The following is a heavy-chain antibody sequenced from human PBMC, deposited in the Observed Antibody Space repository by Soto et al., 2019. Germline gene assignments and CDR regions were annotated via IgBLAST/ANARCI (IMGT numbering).Heavy chain of an antibody. CDR1: GFTFSSYS. CDR2: ISSSSSYI. Sequence: EVQLVESGGGLVKPGGSLRLSCAASGFTFSSYSMNWVRQAPGKGLEWVSSISSSSSYIHYADSVKGRFTISRDNAKNTLYLQMNSLRAEDTAVYYCASHKWGFDYWGQGTLVTVSS. D-gene: IGHD2-8*01. V-gene: IGHV3-21*01. J-gene: IGHJ4*02. CDR3: ASHKWGFDY.